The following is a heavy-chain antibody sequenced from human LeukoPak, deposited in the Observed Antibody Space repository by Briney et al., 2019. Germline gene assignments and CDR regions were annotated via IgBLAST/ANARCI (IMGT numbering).Heavy chain of an antibody. CDR3: ARSYSSGWPYYYYYSMDV. CDR2: IWYDGSNK. J-gene: IGHJ6*02. Sequence: GGSLRLSCAASGFTFSSYGMHWARQAPGKGLEWVAVIWYDGSNKYYADSVKGRFTISRDNSKNTLYLQMNSLRAEDTAVYYCARSYSSGWPYYYYYSMDVWGQGTTVTVSS. CDR1: GFTFSSYG. D-gene: IGHD6-19*01. V-gene: IGHV3-33*01.